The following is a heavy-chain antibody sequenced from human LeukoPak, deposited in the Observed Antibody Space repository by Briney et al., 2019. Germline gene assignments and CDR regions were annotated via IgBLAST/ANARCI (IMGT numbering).Heavy chain of an antibody. CDR3: ARGYDILTGYYRGSYYFDY. CDR2: INHSGST. V-gene: IGHV4-34*01. J-gene: IGHJ4*02. CDR1: GGSFSGYY. D-gene: IGHD3-9*01. Sequence: SETLSLTCAVYGGSFSGYYWSWIRQPPGKGLEWIGEINHSGSTNYNPSLKSRATISVDTSKDQFSLKLSSVTAADTAVYYCARGYDILTGYYRGSYYFDYWGQGTLVTVSS.